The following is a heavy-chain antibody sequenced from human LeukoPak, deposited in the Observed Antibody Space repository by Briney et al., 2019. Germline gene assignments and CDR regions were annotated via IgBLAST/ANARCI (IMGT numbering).Heavy chain of an antibody. Sequence: HAGGSLRLSCAASGFTFTSYWMAWVRQAPGKGLEWVANIQQDGSVAYYLDSVRGRFTISRDNAKNSTYLQINSLRADDTSIYFCSNRIYDNSYWGQGTLVTVSS. V-gene: IGHV3-7*01. CDR2: IQQDGSVA. CDR3: SNRIYDNSY. D-gene: IGHD1-1*01. J-gene: IGHJ4*02. CDR1: GFTFTSYW.